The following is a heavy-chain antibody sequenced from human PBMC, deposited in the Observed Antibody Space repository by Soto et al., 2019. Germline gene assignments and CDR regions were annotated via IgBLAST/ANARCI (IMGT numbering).Heavy chain of an antibody. Sequence: EVQLVESGGGLVQPGGSLRLSCAASGFTFSSYWMSWVRQAPGKGLEWVANIKQDGSEKYYVDSVKGRFTISRDNVKNSQYLQMNSLRAEDTAVYYCGRDVGYGDYESAFDIWGQGTMVTVSS. CDR1: GFTFSSYW. V-gene: IGHV3-7*03. CDR3: GRDVGYGDYESAFDI. J-gene: IGHJ3*02. D-gene: IGHD4-17*01. CDR2: IKQDGSEK.